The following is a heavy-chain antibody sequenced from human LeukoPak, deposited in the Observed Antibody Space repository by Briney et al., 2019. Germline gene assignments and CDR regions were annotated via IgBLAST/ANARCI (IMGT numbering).Heavy chain of an antibody. CDR1: GYTFTGYY. J-gene: IGHJ4*02. CDR2: INANSGGT. CDR3: AREFLYCSSTSCPAFDY. Sequence: ASVTVSCKASGYTFTGYYMHWVRQAPGQGLEGMGWINANSGGTNYAQKFEGRVTMTRDTSISTAYMELSRLRSDDTAVYYWAREFLYCSSTSCPAFDYWGQGTLVTVSS. V-gene: IGHV1-2*02. D-gene: IGHD2-2*01.